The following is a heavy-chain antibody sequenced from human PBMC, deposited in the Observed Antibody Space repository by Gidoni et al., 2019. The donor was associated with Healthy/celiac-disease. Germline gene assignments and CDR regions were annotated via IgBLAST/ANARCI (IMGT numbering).Heavy chain of an antibody. V-gene: IGHV4-34*01. CDR1: GGSFSGYY. CDR3: ARGIIGYYGAGSYPE. D-gene: IGHD3-10*01. Sequence: QVQLQQWGAGLLKPSETLSLTCAVYGGSFSGYYWGWIRQPPGKGLEWIGEINHSGSTNYNPSLQCRVTQTGKKAKKQVSLKVSSVNAADTGVYYCARGIIGYYGAGSYPEWGQGNLVNVSS. J-gene: IGHJ4*02. CDR2: INHSGST.